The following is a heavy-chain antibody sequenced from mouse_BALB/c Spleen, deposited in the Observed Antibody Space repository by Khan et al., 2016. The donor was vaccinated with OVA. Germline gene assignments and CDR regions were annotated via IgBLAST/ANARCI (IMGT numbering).Heavy chain of an antibody. Sequence: VQLQESGPGLVTPSQSLSITCTVSGFSLSRYNIHWVRQPPGKGLEWLGMIWGGGGTDYNSTLKSRLTISKDNSKSQVFLKMNRLQTDDTAMYYSARAYYRYDGYYAMDYWGQGTSVTVSS. V-gene: IGHV2-6-4*01. CDR3: ARAYYRYDGYYAMDY. D-gene: IGHD2-14*01. J-gene: IGHJ4*01. CDR1: GFSLSRYN. CDR2: IWGGGGT.